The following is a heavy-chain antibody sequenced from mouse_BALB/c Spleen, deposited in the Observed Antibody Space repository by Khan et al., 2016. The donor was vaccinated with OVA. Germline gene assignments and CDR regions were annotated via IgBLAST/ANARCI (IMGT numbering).Heavy chain of an antibody. D-gene: IGHD1-1*01. V-gene: IGHV14-4*02. CDR1: GFNIKDYN. J-gene: IGHJ3*01. CDR3: KALPYFYGRDWFAY. Sequence: VQLQQSGAELVRSGASVKLSCTASGFNIKDYNMHWVKQRPEQGLEWIGWIDPENGDTEYAPKFQGKTTMTADTSSNTAYLQFSSLTAEDTAVYFCKALPYFYGRDWFAYWGQGTLVTVSA. CDR2: IDPENGDT.